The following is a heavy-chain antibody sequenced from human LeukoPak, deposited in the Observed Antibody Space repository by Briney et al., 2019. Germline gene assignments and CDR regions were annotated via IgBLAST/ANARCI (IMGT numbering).Heavy chain of an antibody. CDR2: INSDGSST. V-gene: IGHV3-74*01. Sequence: GGSLRLSCAASGFTFSSYWMHWVRQAPGKGLVWVSRINSDGSSTSYADSVKGRFTISRDNAKNTLYLQMNSLRAEDTAVYYCARPFHNYYYGSVSPDWFDPWGQGTLVTVSS. J-gene: IGHJ5*02. D-gene: IGHD3-10*01. CDR1: GFTFSSYW. CDR3: ARPFHNYYYGSVSPDWFDP.